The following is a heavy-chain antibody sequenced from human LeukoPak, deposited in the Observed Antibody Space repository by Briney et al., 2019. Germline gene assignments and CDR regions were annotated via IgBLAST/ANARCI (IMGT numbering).Heavy chain of an antibody. Sequence: PSETLSLTCAVSGGSISSSNWWSWVRQPPGKGLEWIGEIYHSGRTNYTPSLKSRVTISVDKSKNQLSLKLSSVTAADTAVYYCARRYYYGSGEFDPWGQGTLVTVSS. CDR2: IYHSGRT. D-gene: IGHD3-10*01. J-gene: IGHJ5*02. CDR3: ARRYYYGSGEFDP. V-gene: IGHV4-4*02. CDR1: GGSISSSNW.